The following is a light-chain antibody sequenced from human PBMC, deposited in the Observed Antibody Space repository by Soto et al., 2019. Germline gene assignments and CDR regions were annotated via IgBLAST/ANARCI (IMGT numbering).Light chain of an antibody. CDR3: LQDYXYPS. CDR2: AAS. V-gene: IGKV1-6*01. CDR1: HGIRND. Sequence: AIQMTQSPSSLSASVGYRFTITCRASHGIRNDLGWYHQKPGKAHKLLIYAASRLKSGVPSSFSGSGSGTDFTLTISRLQPEDFATYYCLQDYXYPSCGGGTKL. J-gene: IGKJ4*01.